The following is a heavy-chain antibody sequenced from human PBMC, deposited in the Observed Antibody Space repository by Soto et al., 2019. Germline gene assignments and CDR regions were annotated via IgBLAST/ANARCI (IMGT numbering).Heavy chain of an antibody. CDR1: GGSISSYY. V-gene: IGHV4-59*01. D-gene: IGHD3-10*01. Sequence: QVQLQESGPGLVKPSETLSLTCTVSGGSISSYYWSWIRQPPGKGLEWIGYIYYSGSTNYNPSIKSRVTISVDTSKNQFSLKLSSVTAADTAVYYCARNSPLLWFGDKLGFDPWGQGTLVTVSS. CDR3: ARNSPLLWFGDKLGFDP. J-gene: IGHJ5*02. CDR2: IYYSGST.